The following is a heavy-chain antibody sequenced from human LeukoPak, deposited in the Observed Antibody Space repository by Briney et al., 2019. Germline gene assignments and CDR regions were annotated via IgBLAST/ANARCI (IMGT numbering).Heavy chain of an antibody. CDR1: GGSISSSSYY. Sequence: SETLSLTCTVSGGSISSSSYYWGWIRQPPGKGLEWIGSIYYSGSTYYNPSLKSRVTISVDTSKNQFSLKLSSVTAADTAVYYCARDGRMSSSSQTHNWFDPWGQGTLVTVSS. J-gene: IGHJ5*02. D-gene: IGHD6-6*01. V-gene: IGHV4-39*07. CDR3: ARDGRMSSSSQTHNWFDP. CDR2: IYYSGST.